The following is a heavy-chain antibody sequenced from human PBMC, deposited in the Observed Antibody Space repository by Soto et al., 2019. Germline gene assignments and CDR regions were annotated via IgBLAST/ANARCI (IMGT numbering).Heavy chain of an antibody. CDR1: NYKFSSYG. CDR2: ISGYNGDT. CDR3: ARDLVRFLEWSDAFDI. J-gene: IGHJ3*02. V-gene: IGHV1-18*01. D-gene: IGHD3-3*01. Sequence: QVQLIQSGAEVKKPGASVKVSCKASNYKFSSYGISWVRQAPGQGLEWMGWISGYNGDTNYVQKFQGRVTMTTDTSTSTAYMERRSLRSDDTAVYYCARDLVRFLEWSDAFDIWGQGTMVTVSS.